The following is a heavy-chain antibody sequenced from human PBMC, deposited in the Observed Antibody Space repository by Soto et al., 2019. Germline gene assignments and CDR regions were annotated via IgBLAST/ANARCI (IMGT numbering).Heavy chain of an antibody. CDR2: ISGSGGTT. V-gene: IGHV3-23*01. CDR1: GVTFSTYA. D-gene: IGHD3-10*01. J-gene: IGHJ4*02. Sequence: EVQLLESGGDLVQPGGSLRLSCIASGVTFSTYAMSWVRQAPGKGLEWVSAISGSGGTTYYADSVKGRFTISRDNSKTTLYLQMSSLRSEDTAVYYCAKPRAGFGSGSDTYYFDVWGQGTLVTVSS. CDR3: AKPRAGFGSGSDTYYFDV.